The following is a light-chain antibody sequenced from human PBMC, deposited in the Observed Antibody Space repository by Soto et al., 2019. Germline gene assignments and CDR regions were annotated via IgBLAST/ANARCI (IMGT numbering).Light chain of an antibody. Sequence: DIQMTQSPSSLSASVGDRVTITCQASQDISNYLNWYQQKPGKAPKLRIYDASNLETGVPSRFSGSGSGTDFTFTISSLQPEDIATYYCQQYDNLQVTFGGGTKVEIK. V-gene: IGKV1-33*01. J-gene: IGKJ4*01. CDR3: QQYDNLQVT. CDR1: QDISNY. CDR2: DAS.